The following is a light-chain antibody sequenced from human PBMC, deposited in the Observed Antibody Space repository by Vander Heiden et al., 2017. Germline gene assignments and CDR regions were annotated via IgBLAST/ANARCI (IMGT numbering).Light chain of an antibody. J-gene: IGKJ2*01. CDR3: QQYNSYLYT. CDR1: QSISSW. CDR2: KAS. Sequence: DIQMTQSPSTLSASVGDRVTITCRASQSISSWLAWYQQKPGKAPKLLIYKASSLESGVPSRFSDSGSGTEFTLTISSLQPDDFATYYCQQYNSYLYTFGQRTKLEIK. V-gene: IGKV1-5*03.